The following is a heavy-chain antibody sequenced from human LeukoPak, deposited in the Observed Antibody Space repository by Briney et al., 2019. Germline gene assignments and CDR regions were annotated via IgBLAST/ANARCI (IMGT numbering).Heavy chain of an antibody. D-gene: IGHD6-13*01. Sequence: GGSLRLSCAASEFTFSSYAMHWVRQAAGKGLEWVAAISYDGSNKYYADSVKGRFTISRDNSKNTLYVQMNSLGAEDTAVYYVAVGFQVLNWFDPWGQGTLVTVSS. CDR2: ISYDGSNK. CDR1: EFTFSSYA. CDR3: AVGFQVLNWFDP. J-gene: IGHJ5*02. V-gene: IGHV3-30*04.